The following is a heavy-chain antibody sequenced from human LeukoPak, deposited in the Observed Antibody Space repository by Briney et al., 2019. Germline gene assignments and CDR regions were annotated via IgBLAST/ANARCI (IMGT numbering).Heavy chain of an antibody. J-gene: IGHJ4*02. CDR2: INPSGGNT. D-gene: IGHD2-21*02. CDR1: GYTFTSYY. V-gene: IGHV1-46*01. Sequence: GASVKVSCKASGYTFTSYYMHWVRQAPGQGLEWMGIINPSGGNTSYAQKFQGRVTTTRDTSTSTIYMELSSLRSDDTAVYYCARLGVTDYWGQGALVTVSS. CDR3: ARLGVTDY.